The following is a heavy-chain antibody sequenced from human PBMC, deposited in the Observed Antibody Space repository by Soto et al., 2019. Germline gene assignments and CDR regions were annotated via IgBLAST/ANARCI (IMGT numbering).Heavy chain of an antibody. J-gene: IGHJ4*01. Sequence: LRLSCAVSGFIFSNFEMNWVRQAPGKGLEWISYVSNSGTKSYADSVKGRFTISRDNTKDSLYLQMNSLRAEDTAVYYCARGDTSWYASFDYWGHGVLVTVSS. V-gene: IGHV3-48*03. CDR3: ARGDTSWYASFDY. CDR1: GFIFSNFE. D-gene: IGHD6-13*01. CDR2: VSNSGTK.